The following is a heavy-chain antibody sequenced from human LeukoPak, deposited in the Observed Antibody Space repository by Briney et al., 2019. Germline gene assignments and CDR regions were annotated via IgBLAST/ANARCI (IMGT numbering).Heavy chain of an antibody. J-gene: IGHJ4*01. Sequence: GGSLRLSCVVSGLSFSNYWMSWFRQAPGKGLEWVANIKQDGSEQYYVASVKGRFTISRDTAKDSVYLQMNSLRVEDTAVYFCASGSGWVFDYWGHGTLVTVSS. CDR2: IKQDGSEQ. CDR3: ASGSGWVFDY. V-gene: IGHV3-7*01. D-gene: IGHD6-19*01. CDR1: GLSFSNYW.